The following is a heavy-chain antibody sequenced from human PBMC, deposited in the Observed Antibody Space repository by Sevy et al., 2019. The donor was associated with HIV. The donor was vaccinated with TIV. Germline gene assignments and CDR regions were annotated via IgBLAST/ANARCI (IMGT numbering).Heavy chain of an antibody. V-gene: IGHV3-74*01. Sequence: GGCLRLSCAASGFTFSSYWMHWVRQAPGKGLVWLSRIYVDGRTASYADSVKGRFAISRDNAKNTLYLQMNSLRDEGTADYYCGRVPVAAAGTGIDYWGQGTLVTVSS. CDR2: IYVDGRTA. CDR1: GFTFSSYW. D-gene: IGHD6-13*01. J-gene: IGHJ4*02. CDR3: GRVPVAAAGTGIDY.